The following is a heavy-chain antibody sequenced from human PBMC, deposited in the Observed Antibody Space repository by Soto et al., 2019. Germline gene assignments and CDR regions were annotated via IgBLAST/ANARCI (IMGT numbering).Heavy chain of an antibody. Sequence: EVQLLESGGGLVQPGGSLRLSCVASGFTFSSYAMSWVRQAPGKGLEWVSAISSAGRTYYADSVKGRFTISRDNSKNTLYLQRNSLRAEDTAVHYCAKAESSYASGWYAYWGQGTLVTVSS. V-gene: IGHV3-23*01. CDR3: AKAESSYASGWYAY. D-gene: IGHD6-19*01. CDR1: GFTFSSYA. CDR2: ISSAGRT. J-gene: IGHJ4*02.